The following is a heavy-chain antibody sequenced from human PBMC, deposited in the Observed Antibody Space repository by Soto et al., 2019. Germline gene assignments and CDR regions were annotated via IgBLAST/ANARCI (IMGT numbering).Heavy chain of an antibody. CDR3: AKFTGNDILTGYDDY. J-gene: IGHJ4*02. CDR2: ISGSGGST. D-gene: IGHD3-9*01. Sequence: GGSLRLSCAASGFTFSSYAMSWVRQAPGKGLEWVSAISGSGGSTYYADSVKGRFTISRDNSKNTLYLQMNSLRAEDTAVYYCAKFTGNDILTGYDDYWGQGTLVTSPQ. CDR1: GFTFSSYA. V-gene: IGHV3-23*01.